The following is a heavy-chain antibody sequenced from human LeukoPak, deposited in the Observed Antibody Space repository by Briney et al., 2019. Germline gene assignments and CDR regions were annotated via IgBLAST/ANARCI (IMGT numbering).Heavy chain of an antibody. D-gene: IGHD1-14*01. Sequence: GALRLSCAASGFTFSSYSMNWVRQAPGEGLEWVSAISGSGGSTYYADSVKGRFTISRDNSKNTLYLQMNSQRAEDTAVYYCAKRTQTRAYYWGQGTLVTVSS. J-gene: IGHJ4*02. V-gene: IGHV3-23*01. CDR1: GFTFSSYS. CDR3: AKRTQTRAYY. CDR2: ISGSGGST.